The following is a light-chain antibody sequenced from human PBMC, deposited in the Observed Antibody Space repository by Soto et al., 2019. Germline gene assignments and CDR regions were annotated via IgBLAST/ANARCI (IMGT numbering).Light chain of an antibody. Sequence: EIVMTQSPATLSVSPGERATLSCRASQSVSSNLAWYQQKPGQAPRLLIYGASTRATGLPARFSGSGSGTEFTLTISGLQSEDFAVYYCQQYNNWPPTFGRGTKVEIK. J-gene: IGKJ1*01. CDR3: QQYNNWPPT. CDR2: GAS. CDR1: QSVSSN. V-gene: IGKV3-15*01.